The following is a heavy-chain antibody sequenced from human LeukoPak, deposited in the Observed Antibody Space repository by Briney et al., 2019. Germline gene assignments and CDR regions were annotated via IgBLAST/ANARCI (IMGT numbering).Heavy chain of an antibody. J-gene: IGHJ4*02. CDR3: ASGGSGYYQPFDY. D-gene: IGHD3-3*01. V-gene: IGHV4-61*08. Sequence: PSETLSLTCTVSGGSISSGGYYWSWIRQPPGKGLEWIGYIYYSGSTNYNPSPKSRVTISVDTSKNQFSLKLSSVTAADTAVYYCASGGSGYYQPFDYWGQGTLVTVSS. CDR2: IYYSGST. CDR1: GGSISSGGYY.